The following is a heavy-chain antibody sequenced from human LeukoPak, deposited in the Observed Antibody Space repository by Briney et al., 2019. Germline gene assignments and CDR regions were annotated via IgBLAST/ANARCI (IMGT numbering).Heavy chain of an antibody. CDR3: AKDAPGRVNHYYYYYMDV. V-gene: IGHV3-23*01. Sequence: ETLSLTCTVSGGSISSSSYYWGWVRQAPGKGLEWVSAISGSGGSTYYADSVKGRFAISRDNSKNTLYLQMNSLRAEDTAVYYCAKDAPGRVNHYYYYYMDVWGKGTTVTISS. CDR1: GGSISSSSYY. D-gene: IGHD4-23*01. CDR2: ISGSGGST. J-gene: IGHJ6*03.